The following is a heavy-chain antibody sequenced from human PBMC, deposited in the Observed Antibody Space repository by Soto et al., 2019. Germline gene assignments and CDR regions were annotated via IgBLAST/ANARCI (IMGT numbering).Heavy chain of an antibody. CDR1: GYTFTNYY. CDR3: ARGVLH. V-gene: IGHV1-46*01. J-gene: IGHJ4*01. CDR2: INPSGGAI. Sequence: ASVKVSCKASGYTFTNYYVHWVRQAPGQGLEWVGIINPSGGAISDAQKFQGRLTLTRDTSRNQFSLIVNSVTAADTAVYYCARGVLHWGQGTLVTVSS.